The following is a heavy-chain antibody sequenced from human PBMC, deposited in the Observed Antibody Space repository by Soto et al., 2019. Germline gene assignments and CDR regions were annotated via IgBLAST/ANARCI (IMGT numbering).Heavy chain of an antibody. CDR3: ARVFTGSGSDRTLDYYYYGMDV. J-gene: IGHJ6*02. CDR1: GFTFSSYA. Sequence: GGSLRLSCAASGFTFSSYAMHWVRQAPGKGLEWVAVISYDGSNKYYADSVNGRFTISRDNSKNTLYLQMNSLRAEDTAVYYCARVFTGSGSDRTLDYYYYGMDVWGQGTTVTVSS. V-gene: IGHV3-30-3*01. CDR2: ISYDGSNK. D-gene: IGHD3-10*01.